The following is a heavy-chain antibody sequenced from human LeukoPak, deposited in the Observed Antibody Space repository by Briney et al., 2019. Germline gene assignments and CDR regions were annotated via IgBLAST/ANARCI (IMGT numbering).Heavy chain of an antibody. D-gene: IGHD3-3*01. CDR2: MNPNSGNT. CDR3: ARASYDFWSGPNWFDH. Sequence: ASVKVSCKASGYTFTSYDINWVRQATGQGLEWMGWMNPNSGNTGYAQKFQGRVTMTRNTSISTAYMELSSLRSEDTAVYYCARASYDFWSGPNWFDHWGQGTLVTVSS. V-gene: IGHV1-8*01. J-gene: IGHJ5*02. CDR1: GYTFTSYD.